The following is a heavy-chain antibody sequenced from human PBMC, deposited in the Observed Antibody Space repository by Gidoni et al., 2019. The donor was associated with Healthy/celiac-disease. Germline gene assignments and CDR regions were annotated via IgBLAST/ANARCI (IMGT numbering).Heavy chain of an antibody. CDR2: ISGSGGST. CDR3: AKDSSELGYYYYYMDV. D-gene: IGHD2-15*01. Sequence: EVQLLESGGGLVQPGGSLRLSWEASGFTFSNYAMSWVRQAPGKGVEWVSAISGSGGSTYYADSVKGRFTISRDNSKNTLYLQMNSLRAEDTAVYYCAKDSSELGYYYYYMDVWGKGTTVTVSS. J-gene: IGHJ6*03. CDR1: GFTFSNYA. V-gene: IGHV3-23*01.